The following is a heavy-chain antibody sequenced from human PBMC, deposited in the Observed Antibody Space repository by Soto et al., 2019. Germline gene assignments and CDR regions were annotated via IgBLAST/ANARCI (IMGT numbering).Heavy chain of an antibody. CDR1: GGTFRNYP. CDR2: IFPVTDIP. CDR3: ARGPLVVLNYFES. Sequence: QVQLVQSGTEVKKPGSSVKVSCKASGGTFRNYPINWVRQAPGQGLEWMGSIFPVTDIPDYAQNFQARLTISAGKSTSTAYMELSSLTSDDTAMYFCARGPLVVLNYFESWGQGTLVTVSS. V-gene: IGHV1-69*02. J-gene: IGHJ4*02.